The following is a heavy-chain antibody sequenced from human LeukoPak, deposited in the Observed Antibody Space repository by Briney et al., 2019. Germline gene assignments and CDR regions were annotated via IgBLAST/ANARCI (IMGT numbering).Heavy chain of an antibody. V-gene: IGHV1-8*01. Sequence: ASVKVSCKASGYTFTSYDSNWVRQATGQGLEWMGWMNPNSGNTGYAQKFQGRVTMTRNTSISTAYMELSSLRSEDTAVYYRARGPASSSSSYWFDPWGQGTLVTVSS. D-gene: IGHD6-6*01. CDR3: ARGPASSSSSYWFDP. J-gene: IGHJ5*02. CDR1: GYTFTSYD. CDR2: MNPNSGNT.